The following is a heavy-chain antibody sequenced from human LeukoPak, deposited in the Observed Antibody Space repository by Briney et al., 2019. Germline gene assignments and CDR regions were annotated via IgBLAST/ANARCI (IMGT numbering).Heavy chain of an antibody. CDR1: GFTFSSSG. V-gene: IGHV3-30*18. J-gene: IGHJ4*02. CDR2: ISYDGKNQ. Sequence: PGGSLRPSCAASGFTFSSSGMHWVRQAPGKGLEWAAAISYDGKNQYYADSVKGRFTISRDSSKNTLYLQMNSLRAEDAAVYYCAKLMFDFDSSGYSIDYWGQGTLVTVSS. D-gene: IGHD3-22*01. CDR3: AKLMFDFDSSGYSIDY.